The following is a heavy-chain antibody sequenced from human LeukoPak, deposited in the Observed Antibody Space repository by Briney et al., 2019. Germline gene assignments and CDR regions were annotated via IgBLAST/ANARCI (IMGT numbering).Heavy chain of an antibody. CDR3: ARIGGGTPGS. CDR2: IYHSGTT. D-gene: IGHD3-10*01. CDR1: GYSISSGYH. J-gene: IGHJ4*02. Sequence: QSSETLSLTCTVSGYSISSGYHWGWFRQPPGKGLEWIGLIYHSGTTYYNPSLKSRVTIFVDTSKNQFSLNLKSVTAADTAVYFCARIGGGTPGSWGQGTLVTVSS. V-gene: IGHV4-38-2*02.